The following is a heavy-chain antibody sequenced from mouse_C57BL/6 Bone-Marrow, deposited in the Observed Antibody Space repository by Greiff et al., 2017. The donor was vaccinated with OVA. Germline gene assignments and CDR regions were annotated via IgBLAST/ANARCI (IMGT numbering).Heavy chain of an antibody. CDR2: INPGSGGT. CDR1: GYAFTNYL. J-gene: IGHJ3*01. D-gene: IGHD3-1*01. CDR3: ARSGGAWFAY. V-gene: IGHV1-54*01. Sequence: QVHVKQSGAELVRPGTSVKVSCKASGYAFTNYLIEWVKQRPGQGLEWIGVINPGSGGTNYNEKFKGKATLTADKSSSTAYMQLRSLTSEDSAVYYCARSGGAWFAYWGQGTLVTVSA.